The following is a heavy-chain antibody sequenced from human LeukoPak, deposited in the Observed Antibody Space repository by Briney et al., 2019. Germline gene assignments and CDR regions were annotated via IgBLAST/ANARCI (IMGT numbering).Heavy chain of an antibody. D-gene: IGHD3-10*01. V-gene: IGHV3-9*01. J-gene: IGHJ6*02. CDR2: ISWNSGSI. Sequence: GRSLRLSCAASGFTFDDYAMHWVRQAPGKGLEWVSGISWNSGSIGYADSVKGRFTISRDNAKNSLYLQMNSLRAEDTALYYCAKGWFGELLDGMDVWGQGTTVTVSS. CDR1: GFTFDDYA. CDR3: AKGWFGELLDGMDV.